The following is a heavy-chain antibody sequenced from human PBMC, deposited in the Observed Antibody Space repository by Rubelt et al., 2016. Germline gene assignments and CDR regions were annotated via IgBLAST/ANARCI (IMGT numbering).Heavy chain of an antibody. CDR3: ARHDTGSFLFDF. V-gene: IGHV4-39*07. CDR1: GGSISSGNYY. CDR2: IDHSGNT. D-gene: IGHD1-26*01. Sequence: QLHLQESGPGLVKPSETLSLTCSVSGGSISSGNYYWGWIRQPPGKGLEWLGEIDHSGNTDYIPSLKSRVSISVDTSKKQISLKMSSVTAADTAVYYWARHDTGSFLFDFWGQGTPVTVSS. J-gene: IGHJ4*02.